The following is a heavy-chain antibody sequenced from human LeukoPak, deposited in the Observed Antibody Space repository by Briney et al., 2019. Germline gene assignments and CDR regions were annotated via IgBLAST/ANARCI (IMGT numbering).Heavy chain of an antibody. D-gene: IGHD6-13*01. CDR1: GGSISSGGYY. Sequence: KSSETLSLTCTVSGGSISSGGYYWSWIRQHPGKGLEWLGYIYYSGSTYYNPSLKSRVTILVDTSQNQFSLKLSSVTAADTAVYYCGRSGVTAAATVDYWGQGTLVTVSS. V-gene: IGHV4-31*03. CDR3: GRSGVTAAATVDY. CDR2: IYYSGST. J-gene: IGHJ4*02.